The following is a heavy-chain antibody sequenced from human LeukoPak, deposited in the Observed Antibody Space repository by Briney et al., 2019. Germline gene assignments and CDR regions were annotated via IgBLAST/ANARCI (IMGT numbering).Heavy chain of an antibody. J-gene: IGHJ4*02. CDR3: ARYSSGDSSGYYLFDY. CDR1: GFTFSSYG. CDR2: IWYDGSNK. V-gene: IGHV3-33*01. Sequence: QPGRSLRLSCAASGFTFSSYGMHWVRQAPGKGLEWVAVIWYDGSNKYYADSVKGRFTISRDNSKNTLYLQMNSLRAEDMAVYYCARYSSGDSSGYYLFDYWGQGTLVTVSS. D-gene: IGHD3-22*01.